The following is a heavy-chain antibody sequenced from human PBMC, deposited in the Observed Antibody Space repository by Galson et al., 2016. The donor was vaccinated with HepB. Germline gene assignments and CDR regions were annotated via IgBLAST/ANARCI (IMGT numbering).Heavy chain of an antibody. V-gene: IGHV3-7*01. J-gene: IGHJ5*01. CDR2: IKRDGTET. CDR3: VRGPDYGDRPDFFDF. CDR1: GFTFNNHW. D-gene: IGHD4-17*01. Sequence: LRLSCAASGFTFNNHWMIWVRQAPGKGLEWVASIKRDGTETYYVDPVKGRFTISRDNAETSLYLQMNILRADDTAVYYCVRGPDYGDRPDFFDFWGPGALVTVSS.